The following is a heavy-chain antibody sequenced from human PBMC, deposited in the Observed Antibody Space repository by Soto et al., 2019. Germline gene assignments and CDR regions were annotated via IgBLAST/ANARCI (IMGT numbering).Heavy chain of an antibody. Sequence: GASVKVSCKASGGTFSSYAISWVRQAPGQGLEWMGGIIPIFGTANYAQKFQGRVTITADESTSTAYMELSSLRSEDTAVYYCATSGYSGYDSGYFDYWGQGTLVTVSS. CDR3: ATSGYSGYDSGYFDY. J-gene: IGHJ4*02. CDR1: GGTFSSYA. CDR2: IIPIFGTA. D-gene: IGHD5-12*01. V-gene: IGHV1-69*13.